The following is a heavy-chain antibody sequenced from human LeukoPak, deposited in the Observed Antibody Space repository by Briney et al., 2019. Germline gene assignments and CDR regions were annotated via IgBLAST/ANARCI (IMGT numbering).Heavy chain of an antibody. D-gene: IGHD6-6*01. CDR1: GFTFSSYG. Sequence: PGGSLRLSCAASGFTFSSYGMHWVRQAPGKGLEWVAVISYDGSNKYYADSVKGRFTISRDNSKNTLYLQMNSLRAEDTAVYYCAKDMYSCSSAPPYYFDYWGQGTLVTVSS. CDR3: AKDMYSCSSAPPYYFDY. CDR2: ISYDGSNK. V-gene: IGHV3-30*18. J-gene: IGHJ4*02.